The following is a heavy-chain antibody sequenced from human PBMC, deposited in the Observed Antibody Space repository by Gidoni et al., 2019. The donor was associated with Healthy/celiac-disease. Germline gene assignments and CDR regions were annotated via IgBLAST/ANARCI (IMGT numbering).Heavy chain of an antibody. CDR3: ATYFRASCYFDY. J-gene: IGHJ4*02. D-gene: IGHD1-26*01. V-gene: IGHV3-7*01. Sequence: EVQLVASGGGLVQPGWSLSLSCAASGSTFSRYWMSWVRQAPGKGLEWVANIKQDGSEKYYVEAGKGRFTDSRDNAKNSLYLQMNSLRAEDTAVYYCATYFRASCYFDYWGQGTLVTVSS. CDR2: IKQDGSEK. CDR1: GSTFSRYW.